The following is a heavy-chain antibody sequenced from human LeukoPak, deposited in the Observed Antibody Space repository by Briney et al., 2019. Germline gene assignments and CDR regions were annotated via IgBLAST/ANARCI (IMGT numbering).Heavy chain of an antibody. Sequence: GGSLRLSCAASGFTFSSYAMSWVRQAPGKWLEWVALISYDKSNKYYADSVKGRFTISRDNSKNTLFVQMNSLRTEDTAVYYCARSGVQWQWLLTYDAFDIWGQGTMVTVSS. CDR1: GFTFSSYA. V-gene: IGHV3-30-3*01. CDR3: ARSGVQWQWLLTYDAFDI. CDR2: ISYDKSNK. D-gene: IGHD6-19*01. J-gene: IGHJ3*02.